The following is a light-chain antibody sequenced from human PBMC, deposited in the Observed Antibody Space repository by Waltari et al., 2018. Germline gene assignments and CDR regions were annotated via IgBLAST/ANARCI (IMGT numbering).Light chain of an antibody. V-gene: IGKV4-1*01. CDR1: QSVLYSSNNKNY. CDR2: WAS. J-gene: IGKJ1*01. Sequence: DIVMTQSPDSLAVSLGERATSNCKSSQSVLYSSNNKNYLAWYQQKPGQPPKLLIYWASTRESGVPDRFSGFGSGTDFTLTISTLQAEDVAVYYCQQYYGYTWSFGQGTKVEIK. CDR3: QQYYGYTWS.